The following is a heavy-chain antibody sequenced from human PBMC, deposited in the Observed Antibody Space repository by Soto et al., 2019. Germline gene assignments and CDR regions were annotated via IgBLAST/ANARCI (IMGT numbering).Heavy chain of an antibody. Sequence: QVQLVQSGAEVKKPGASVKVSCKASGYTFTSYGISWVRQAPGQGLEWMGWINPYNGNTNYAQKLQGRVTMTTDTSTNTAYMALRSLRSDDPAVYYCARDWFGIDYWGQGTLVTVSS. D-gene: IGHD3-16*01. V-gene: IGHV1-18*01. CDR1: GYTFTSYG. CDR2: INPYNGNT. CDR3: ARDWFGIDY. J-gene: IGHJ4*02.